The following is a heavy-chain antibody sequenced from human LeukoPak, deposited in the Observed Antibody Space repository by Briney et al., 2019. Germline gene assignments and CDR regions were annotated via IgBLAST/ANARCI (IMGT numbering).Heavy chain of an antibody. Sequence: PGGSLRLSCAASGFIFSGYAMSWVRQAPGKGLEWVSTISGSGGSTYYADSVKGRFTISRDNSKNTVYLQMNSLRAEDTAVYYCAKDRSCINDECHGDFDYWGQGTLVTVSS. V-gene: IGHV3-23*01. D-gene: IGHD2-8*01. CDR1: GFIFSGYA. CDR3: AKDRSCINDECHGDFDY. CDR2: ISGSGGST. J-gene: IGHJ4*02.